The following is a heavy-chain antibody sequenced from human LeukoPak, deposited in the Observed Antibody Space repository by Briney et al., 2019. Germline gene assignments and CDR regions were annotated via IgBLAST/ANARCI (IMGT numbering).Heavy chain of an antibody. J-gene: IGHJ4*02. V-gene: IGHV3-64D*06. CDR1: GFTFSSYA. D-gene: IGHD6-19*01. CDR3: VKDGGSSGWYAFDY. CDR2: ISSNGGST. Sequence: GGSLRLSCSASGFTFSSYAMHWARQAPGKGLEYVSAISSNGGSTYYADSVKGRFTISRDNSKNTLYLQMSSLRAEDTAVYYCVKDGGSSGWYAFDYWGQGTLVTVSS.